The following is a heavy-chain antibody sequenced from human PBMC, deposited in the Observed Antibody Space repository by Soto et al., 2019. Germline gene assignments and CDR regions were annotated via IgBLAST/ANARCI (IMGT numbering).Heavy chain of an antibody. CDR2: MNTNSGNT. CDR3: ARALLRYFDWSYNWFDP. J-gene: IGHJ5*02. D-gene: IGHD3-9*01. CDR1: AYTYTRYD. Sequence: ASVKVPCKASAYTYTRYDIIRLRQADGQRLEWMGWMNTNSGNTGYAQKFQGRVTMTSNTSISTAYMELSSLRSEDTAVYYCARALLRYFDWSYNWFDPWGQGALVTVSS. V-gene: IGHV1-8*01.